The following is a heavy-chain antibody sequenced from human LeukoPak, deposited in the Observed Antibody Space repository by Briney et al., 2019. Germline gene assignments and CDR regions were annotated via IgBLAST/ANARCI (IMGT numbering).Heavy chain of an antibody. J-gene: IGHJ5*02. CDR2: INPNSGGT. Sequence: ASVKVSCEASGYTFTGYYMHWVRQAPGQGLEWMGWINPNSGGTNYAQKFQGRVTMTRDTSISTAYMELSRLRSDDTAVYYCARPHSSGWSNWFDPWGQGTLVTVSS. CDR1: GYTFTGYY. V-gene: IGHV1-2*02. CDR3: ARPHSSGWSNWFDP. D-gene: IGHD6-19*01.